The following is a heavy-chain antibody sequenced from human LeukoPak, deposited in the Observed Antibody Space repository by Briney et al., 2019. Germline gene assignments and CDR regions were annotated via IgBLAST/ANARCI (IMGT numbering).Heavy chain of an antibody. D-gene: IGHD2-2*01. Sequence: QPGRSLRLSCAASGFTFNSYAMHWVRQAPGKGLEWVAVISYDGSNKYYADSVKGRFTISRDNSQNTLYLQMNSLRVEDTAVYYCARDGRRSTPGDGWFDPWGQGTLVTVSS. CDR1: GFTFNSYA. CDR3: ARDGRRSTPGDGWFDP. J-gene: IGHJ5*02. V-gene: IGHV3-30-3*01. CDR2: ISYDGSNK.